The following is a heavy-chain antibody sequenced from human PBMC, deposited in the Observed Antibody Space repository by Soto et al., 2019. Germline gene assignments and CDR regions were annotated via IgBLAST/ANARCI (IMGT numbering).Heavy chain of an antibody. CDR1: GYTLTNHG. CDR2: VSGYNDKT. Sequence: ASVKVSCKASGYTLTNHGISWVRQAPGQGLEWMGRVSGYNDKTKSAQKFKDRVTMTTDTSTSTAYMELRSLRSDDTAVYYCARDFYPLAYFFDYWGQGTLVTVSS. V-gene: IGHV1-18*04. CDR3: ARDFYPLAYFFDY. J-gene: IGHJ4*02.